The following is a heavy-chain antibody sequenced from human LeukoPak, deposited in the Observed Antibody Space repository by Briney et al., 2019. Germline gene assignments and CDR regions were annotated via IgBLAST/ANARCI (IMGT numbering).Heavy chain of an antibody. CDR2: ISSSSSYI. CDR3: ARDTPLDDAFDI. CDR1: GFTFSSYS. V-gene: IGHV3-21*01. J-gene: IGHJ3*02. Sequence: PGGSLRLSCAASGFTFSSYSMNWVRQAPGKGLEWVSSISSSSSYIYYADSVKGRFTISRDNAKNSLYLQMNSLRAEDTAVYYCARDTPLDDAFDIWGQGTMVTVSS. D-gene: IGHD3-3*02.